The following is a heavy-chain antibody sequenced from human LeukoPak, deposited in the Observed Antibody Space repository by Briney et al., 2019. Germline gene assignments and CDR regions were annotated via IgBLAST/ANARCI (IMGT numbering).Heavy chain of an antibody. Sequence: SETLSLTCTVSGGSISSYYWSWIRQPAGKGLEWIGRIYTSGSTNYNPSLKSRVTMSVDTSKNQFSLKLSSVTAADTAVYYCARDNYDYVWGSYRSHYMDVWGKGTTVTISS. V-gene: IGHV4-4*07. J-gene: IGHJ6*03. CDR1: GGSISSYY. CDR3: ARDNYDYVWGSYRSHYMDV. CDR2: IYTSGST. D-gene: IGHD3-16*02.